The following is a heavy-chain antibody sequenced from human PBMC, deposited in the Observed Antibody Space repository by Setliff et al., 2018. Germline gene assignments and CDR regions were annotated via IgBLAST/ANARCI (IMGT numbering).Heavy chain of an antibody. CDR1: GGSFSGYS. V-gene: IGHV4-34*01. CDR3: ARGPGVNWFDP. J-gene: IGHJ5*02. CDR2: INHSGST. D-gene: IGHD7-27*01. Sequence: SETLSLTCAVYGGSFSGYSWNWIRQPPGKGLEWIGEINHSGSTNYNPSLKSRVTISVDTSKNQFSLKLSSVTAADTAVYYCARGPGVNWFDPWGQGTLVTVSS.